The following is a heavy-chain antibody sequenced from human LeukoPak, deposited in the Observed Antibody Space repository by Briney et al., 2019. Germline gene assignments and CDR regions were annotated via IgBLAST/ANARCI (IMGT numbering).Heavy chain of an antibody. Sequence: SETLSLTCTVSGGSISSYYWSWIRQPPGKGLEWIGYIYYSGSTNYNPSLKSRVTISVDTSKNKFSLKLSSVTAADTAVYYCARVGKDGYNYGYFDYWGQGTLVTVSS. CDR3: ARVGKDGYNYGYFDY. CDR1: GGSISSYY. V-gene: IGHV4-59*01. CDR2: IYYSGST. D-gene: IGHD5-24*01. J-gene: IGHJ4*02.